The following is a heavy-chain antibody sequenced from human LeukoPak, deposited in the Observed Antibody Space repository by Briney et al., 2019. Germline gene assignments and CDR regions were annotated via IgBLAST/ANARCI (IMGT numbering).Heavy chain of an antibody. V-gene: IGHV3-48*01. Sequence: SGGSLRLSCTASGFNFSTYTMVWARQAPGKGLEWISYISVISTTIYYADSVKGRFTISRDNSKNTLYLQMNSLRAEDTAVYYCAKDCTSSTSCGTFDYWGQGTLVTVSS. CDR2: ISVISTTI. D-gene: IGHD2-2*01. CDR3: AKDCTSSTSCGTFDY. CDR1: GFNFSTYT. J-gene: IGHJ4*02.